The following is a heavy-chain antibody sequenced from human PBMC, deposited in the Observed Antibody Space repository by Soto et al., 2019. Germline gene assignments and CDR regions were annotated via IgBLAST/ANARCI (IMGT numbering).Heavy chain of an antibody. V-gene: IGHV1-69*01. Sequence: QVQLVQSGAEVKKPGSSVKVSCKASGGTFSSYAISWVQQAPGQGLEWMGGIIPIFGTANYAQKFQGRVTITADESTSTAYMELSSLRSEDTAVYYCARSPTVVTAREFDYWGQGTLVTVSS. CDR2: IIPIFGTA. CDR1: GGTFSSYA. CDR3: ARSPTVVTAREFDY. D-gene: IGHD3-22*01. J-gene: IGHJ4*02.